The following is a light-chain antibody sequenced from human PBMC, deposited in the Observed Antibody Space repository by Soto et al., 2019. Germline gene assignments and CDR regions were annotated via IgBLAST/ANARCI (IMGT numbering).Light chain of an antibody. CDR1: QSVSSN. Sequence: EIVMTQSPATLSVSQGERATLSCRASQSVSSNLAWYQQKPAQSPRLLIYGASTRATGVPARFSGSGSGTEFTLTISSLQSEDFAVYYCQQYINLWTFGQGTKVEIK. V-gene: IGKV3-15*01. CDR2: GAS. CDR3: QQYINLWT. J-gene: IGKJ1*01.